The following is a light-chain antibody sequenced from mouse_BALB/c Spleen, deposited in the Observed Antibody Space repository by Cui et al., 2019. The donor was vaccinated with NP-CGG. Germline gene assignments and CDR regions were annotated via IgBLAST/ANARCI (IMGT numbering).Light chain of an antibody. CDR2: CTN. Sequence: QAVVTHESALTTSPGDTVTPTCRSSTGAVTTTNYANWVQEKPDHLFTGLIGCTNNRAPGVPARFSGSLIGDKAALTITGAQTEDEAIYFCALWYSNHWVFGGGTKLTVL. V-gene: IGLV1*01. CDR1: TGAVTTTNY. J-gene: IGLJ1*01. CDR3: ALWYSNHWV.